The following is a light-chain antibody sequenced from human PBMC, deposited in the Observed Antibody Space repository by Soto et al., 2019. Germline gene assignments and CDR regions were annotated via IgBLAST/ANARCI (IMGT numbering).Light chain of an antibody. CDR1: SSNIGSNS. Sequence: QSALTQPPSASGTPGQRVSISCSGSSSNIGSNSVTWYQQFLGKAPKLLIYGSNQRPSGVPDRFSGPKSGTSASLAISGLQSEDESDYYCAAWDDTLNGPVFGGGTQLTVL. CDR3: AAWDDTLNGPV. J-gene: IGLJ2*01. V-gene: IGLV1-44*01. CDR2: GSN.